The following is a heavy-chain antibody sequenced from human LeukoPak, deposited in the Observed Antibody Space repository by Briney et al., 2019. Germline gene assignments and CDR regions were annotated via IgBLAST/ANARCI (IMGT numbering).Heavy chain of an antibody. CDR1: GGSFSGYY. D-gene: IGHD6-19*01. Sequence: PSETLSLTCAVYGGSFSGYYSSWIRQPPGKGLEWIGEINHSESTNYNPSLKSRVTISVDTSKNQFSLKLSSVTAADTAVYYCATSSGWYRYDSWGQGTLVTVSS. J-gene: IGHJ4*02. CDR2: INHSEST. CDR3: ATSSGWYRYDS. V-gene: IGHV4-34*01.